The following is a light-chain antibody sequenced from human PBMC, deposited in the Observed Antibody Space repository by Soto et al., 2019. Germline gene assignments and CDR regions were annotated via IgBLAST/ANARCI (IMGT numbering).Light chain of an antibody. Sequence: QSVLTQPPSVSGAPGQMVTISCTGISSNIGAGYDVHWYQQLPGTAPKLLIYGNSNRPSGVPDRFSGSKSGTSASLAITGRQAEDEADYYYQSYDSSRSGFYVFGSGTKLTVL. J-gene: IGLJ1*01. CDR2: GNS. V-gene: IGLV1-40*01. CDR3: QSYDSSRSGFYV. CDR1: SSNIGAGYD.